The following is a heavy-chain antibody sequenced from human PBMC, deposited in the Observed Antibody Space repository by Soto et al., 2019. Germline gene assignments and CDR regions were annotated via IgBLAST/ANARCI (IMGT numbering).Heavy chain of an antibody. CDR3: AKDIDSSGYSRLY. D-gene: IGHD3-22*01. CDR2: ISYDGSNK. J-gene: IGHJ4*02. V-gene: IGHV3-30*18. Sequence: QVQLVESGGGVVQPGRSLRLSCAASGFTFSSYGMQWVRLAPGKGLEWVAVISYDGSNKYYADSVKGRFTISRDYSKNTLYLQMNSLGAEDTAVYYCAKDIDSSGYSRLYWGQGTMVTVSS. CDR1: GFTFSSYG.